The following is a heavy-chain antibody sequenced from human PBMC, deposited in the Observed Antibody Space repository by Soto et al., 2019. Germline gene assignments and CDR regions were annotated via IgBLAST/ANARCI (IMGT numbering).Heavy chain of an antibody. D-gene: IGHD2-15*01. CDR1: GYTFTSYD. CDR3: ARWGIVVVVAATVPNAFDI. CDR2: MNPNSGNT. V-gene: IGHV1-8*01. J-gene: IGHJ3*02. Sequence: ASVKVSCKASGYTFTSYDINWVRQATGQGLEWMGWMNPNSGNTGYAQKFQGRVTMTRNTSISTAYMELSSLRSEDTAVYYCARWGIVVVVAATVPNAFDIWGQGTMVTVSS.